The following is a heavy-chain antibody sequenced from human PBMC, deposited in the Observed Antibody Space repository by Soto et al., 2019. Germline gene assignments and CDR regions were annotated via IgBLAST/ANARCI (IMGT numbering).Heavy chain of an antibody. CDR2: INHLGSI. CDR3: ARGGISHWAYFYYMDV. V-gene: IGHV4-34*01. D-gene: IGHD2-21*01. Sequence: PSETLSLTCVVSGGSLSDYFSSWIRQPPGMALEWIGEINHLGSINYNPSLKSRVTMSVDTSKNQFSLTLNSVTAADTATYYCARGGISHWAYFYYMDVWDRGTTVTVSS. J-gene: IGHJ6*03. CDR1: GGSLSDYF.